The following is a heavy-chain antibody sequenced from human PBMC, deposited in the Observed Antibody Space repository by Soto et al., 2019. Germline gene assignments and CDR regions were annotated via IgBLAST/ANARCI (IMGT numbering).Heavy chain of an antibody. CDR3: ARGGGWYVWFDP. V-gene: IGHV1-3*01. J-gene: IGHJ5*02. CDR2: INAGNGNT. CDR1: GYTFTNYG. Sequence: ASGKVSCKASGYTFTNYGMHWGRPAPGKRLEWMGWINAGNGNTKYSQKFQGRVTITRDTSASTAYMELSSLRSEDTAVYYCARGGGWYVWFDPWGQGTLVTVSS. D-gene: IGHD6-19*01.